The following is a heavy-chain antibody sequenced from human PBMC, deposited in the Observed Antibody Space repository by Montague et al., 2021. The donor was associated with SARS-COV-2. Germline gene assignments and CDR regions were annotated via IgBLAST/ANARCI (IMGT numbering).Heavy chain of an antibody. CDR2: IYHSGST. V-gene: IGHV4-4*02. D-gene: IGHD3-3*01. J-gene: IGHJ6*02. CDR3: ARDLTFGVVLASGFGYGMDV. CDR1: GGSISSSNW. Sequence: SETLSLTCTVSGGSISSSNWWSWVRQPPGKGLEWIGEIYHSGSTNYNPSLKSRVTISVDKSKNQFSLKLSSVTAADTAVYYCARDLTFGVVLASGFGYGMDVWGQGTTVTVSS.